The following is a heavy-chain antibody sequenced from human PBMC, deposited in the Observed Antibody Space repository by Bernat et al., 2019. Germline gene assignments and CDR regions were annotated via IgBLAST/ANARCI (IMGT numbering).Heavy chain of an antibody. Sequence: EVQVLESGGGLVQPGGSLRLSCAASGFTFSSYAMSWVRQAPGKGLEWVSAISGSGGSTYYADSVEGRFTISRDNSKNTLYLQMNSLRAEDTAVYYCAKNIVVVPAAMGDGMDVWGQGTTVTVSS. V-gene: IGHV3-23*01. CDR2: ISGSGGST. D-gene: IGHD2-2*01. CDR1: GFTFSSYA. CDR3: AKNIVVVPAAMGDGMDV. J-gene: IGHJ6*02.